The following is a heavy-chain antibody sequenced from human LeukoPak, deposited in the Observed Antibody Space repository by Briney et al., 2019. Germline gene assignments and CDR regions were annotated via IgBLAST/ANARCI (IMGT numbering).Heavy chain of an antibody. V-gene: IGHV3-48*02. D-gene: IGHD3-16*01. CDR2: ISTGSTTI. Sequence: GGSLRLSCAASGFTFSSYSMNWVRQAPGKGLEWISYISTGSTTIYYADSVKGRFTISRDNAKNSLSLQMNSLRDEDTAVYYCARGGDLRDYWGQGTLVTVSS. J-gene: IGHJ4*02. CDR1: GFTFSSYS. CDR3: ARGGDLRDY.